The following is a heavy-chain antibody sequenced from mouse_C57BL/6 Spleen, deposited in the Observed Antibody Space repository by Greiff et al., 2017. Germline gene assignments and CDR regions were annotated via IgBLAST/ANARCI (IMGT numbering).Heavy chain of an antibody. CDR3: ARPPYSNYAYFDY. Sequence: EVMLVESGGDLVKPGGSLKLSCAASGFTFSSYGMSWVRQTPDKRLEWVASISSGGSSTYYPDSVKGRFTISRDHAKNTLFLQMSCLKTENTDRYYCARPPYSNYAYFDYWGKGTTRTVSS. V-gene: IGHV5-6*01. D-gene: IGHD2-5*01. CDR2: ISSGGSST. J-gene: IGHJ2*01. CDR1: GFTFSSYG.